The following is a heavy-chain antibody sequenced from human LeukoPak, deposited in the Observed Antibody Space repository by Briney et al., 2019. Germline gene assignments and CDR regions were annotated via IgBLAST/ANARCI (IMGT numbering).Heavy chain of an antibody. CDR1: GGSISSSSYY. V-gene: IGHV4-39*07. CDR2: IYYSGST. CDR3: ARDNSSSWYD. Sequence: SETLSLTCTVSGGSISSSSYYWGWIRQPPGKGLEWIGSIYYSGSTYYNPSLKSRVIISVDTSKNQFSLKLSSVTAADTAVYYCARDNSSSWYDWGQGTLVTVSS. J-gene: IGHJ4*02. D-gene: IGHD6-13*01.